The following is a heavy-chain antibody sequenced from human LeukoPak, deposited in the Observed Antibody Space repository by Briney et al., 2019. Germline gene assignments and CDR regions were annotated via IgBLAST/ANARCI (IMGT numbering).Heavy chain of an antibody. Sequence: SETLSLTCTVSGGSTSSYYWSWIRQPPGKGLEWIGYTHYSGSTNYNPSLKSRVTISVDTSKNQSSLKLRSVTAADTAVYYCVRGGGWDAWFDPWGQGTLVTVSS. V-gene: IGHV4-59*01. CDR3: VRGGGWDAWFDP. J-gene: IGHJ5*02. CDR1: GGSTSSYY. CDR2: THYSGST. D-gene: IGHD6-19*01.